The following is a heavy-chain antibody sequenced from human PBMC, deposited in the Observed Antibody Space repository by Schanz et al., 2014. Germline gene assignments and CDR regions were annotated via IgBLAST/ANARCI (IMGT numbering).Heavy chain of an antibody. CDR1: GYTLTGFG. CDR2: ISAYSGNS. V-gene: IGHV1-18*01. D-gene: IGHD6-19*01. CDR3: ARGQWPFY. Sequence: QVQLVQSGAEVKKPGASVKVSCKASGYTLTGFGVSWVRQAPGQGREWMGWISAYSGNSKYAQKLQGRVTMTTDTSTNTAYMELRSLTSDDTAVYYCARGQWPFYWGQGTLVTASS. J-gene: IGHJ4*02.